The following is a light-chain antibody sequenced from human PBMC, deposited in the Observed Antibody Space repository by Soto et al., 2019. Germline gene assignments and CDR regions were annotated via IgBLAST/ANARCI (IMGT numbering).Light chain of an antibody. Sequence: DIQMTQSPSTLSASVGDRVTITCRASQSISSWLAWYQQKPGKAPKLLIYKASSLEGGVPSRFSGSGSGTEFTLTINSLQPDDFAAYYCQHYYRYPWTFGQGTKVEIK. CDR1: QSISSW. CDR2: KAS. J-gene: IGKJ1*01. V-gene: IGKV1-5*03. CDR3: QHYYRYPWT.